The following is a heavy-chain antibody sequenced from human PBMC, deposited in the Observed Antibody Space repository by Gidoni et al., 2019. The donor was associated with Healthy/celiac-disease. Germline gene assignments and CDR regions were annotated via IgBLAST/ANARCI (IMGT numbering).Heavy chain of an antibody. CDR2: INHSGST. V-gene: IGHV4-34*01. Sequence: QVQLQQWGAGLLKPSETLSLTCAVPGKGLEWIGEINHSGSTNYNPSLKSRVPISVDTSKNQFSLKLSSVTAADTAVYYGASQRDYYGSGSLDYWGQGTLVTVSS. J-gene: IGHJ4*02. D-gene: IGHD3-10*01. CDR3: ASQRDYYGSGSLDY.